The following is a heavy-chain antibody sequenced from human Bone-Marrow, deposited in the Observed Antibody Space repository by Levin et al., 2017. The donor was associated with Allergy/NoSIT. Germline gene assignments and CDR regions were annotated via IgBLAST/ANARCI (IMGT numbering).Heavy chain of an antibody. J-gene: IGHJ3*02. CDR3: AKVRRGLDAFDI. Sequence: HTGGSLRLSCAASGFIFSSSAMSWVRQAPGKGLEWVSSISGSDDSTYYTDSVKGRLTISRDNSKNTIYLRMNSLRAEDTAVYYCAKVRRGLDAFDIWGQGTMVTVSS. D-gene: IGHD3/OR15-3a*01. V-gene: IGHV3-23*01. CDR1: GFIFSSSA. CDR2: ISGSDDST.